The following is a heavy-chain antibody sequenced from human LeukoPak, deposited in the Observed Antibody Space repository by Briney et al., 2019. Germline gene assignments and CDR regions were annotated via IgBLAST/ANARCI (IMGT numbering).Heavy chain of an antibody. Sequence: ASVKASCKASGYTFTSYGISWVRQAPGQGLEWMGWISAYNGNTNYAQKLQGRVTMTTDTSTSTAYMELRGLRSDDTAVYYCARQYYYDSSGYYEHFDYWGQGTLVTVSS. V-gene: IGHV1-18*01. CDR3: ARQYYYDSSGYYEHFDY. J-gene: IGHJ4*02. CDR2: ISAYNGNT. D-gene: IGHD3-22*01. CDR1: GYTFTSYG.